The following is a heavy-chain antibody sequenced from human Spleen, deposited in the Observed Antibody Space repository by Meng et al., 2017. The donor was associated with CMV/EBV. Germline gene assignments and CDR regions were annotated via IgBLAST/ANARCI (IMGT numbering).Heavy chain of an antibody. CDR2: IIPIFGTA. V-gene: IGHV1-69*05. D-gene: IGHD6-13*01. CDR3: ARGGGRVKPWFDP. Sequence: CQASGGTFSSYAISWVRQAPGQGLEWMGGIIPIFGTANYAQKFQGRVTITTDESTSTAYMELSSLRSEDTAVYYCARGGGRVKPWFDPWGQGTLVTVSS. CDR1: GGTFSSYA. J-gene: IGHJ5*02.